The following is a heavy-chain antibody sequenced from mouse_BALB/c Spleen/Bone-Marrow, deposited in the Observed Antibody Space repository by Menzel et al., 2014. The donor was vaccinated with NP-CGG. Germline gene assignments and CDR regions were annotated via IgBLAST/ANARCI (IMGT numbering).Heavy chain of an antibody. CDR3: ARGGKGYAMDY. D-gene: IGHD1-1*02. CDR2: ISSGSSTI. CDR1: GFTFSSFG. J-gene: IGHJ4*01. Sequence: EVQLVESGGGLVQPGGSRKLSCAASGFTFSSFGMHWVRQAPEKGLEWAAYISSGSSTIYYADTVKGRFTISRDNPKNTLFLQMTSLRSEDTAMYYCARGGKGYAMDYWGQGTSVSVSS. V-gene: IGHV5-17*02.